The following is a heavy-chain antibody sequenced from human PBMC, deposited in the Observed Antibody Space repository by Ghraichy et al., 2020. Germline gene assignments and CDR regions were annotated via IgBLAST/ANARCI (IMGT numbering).Heavy chain of an antibody. CDR3: AREGGATTKWPWFDP. J-gene: IGHJ5*02. CDR1: GDSISTYY. CDR2: IRSSGST. D-gene: IGHD1-1*01. V-gene: IGHV4-4*07. Sequence: PETLSLTCSVSGDSISTYYWSWIRQPAGEGLEWIGRIRSSGSTNYNPSLKSRVTMSVDTSKNQFSLRLSFVTASDTAIYYCAREGGATTKWPWFDPWGQGTLVTVSS.